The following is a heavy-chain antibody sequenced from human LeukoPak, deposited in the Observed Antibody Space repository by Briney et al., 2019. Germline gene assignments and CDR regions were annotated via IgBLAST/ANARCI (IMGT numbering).Heavy chain of an antibody. CDR2: IYPGDSHT. CDR1: GYTFSNYW. V-gene: IGHV5-51*01. D-gene: IGHD3-3*01. CDR3: ARPRSGYDTFDY. J-gene: IGHJ4*02. Sequence: GESLKISCWGSGYTFSNYWIAWVRQTPGKGLDWIGIIYPGDSHTRYSPSFQGQVTISADKSISTAYLQWSSLKASDTAMYYCARPRSGYDTFDYWGQGTLVTVSS.